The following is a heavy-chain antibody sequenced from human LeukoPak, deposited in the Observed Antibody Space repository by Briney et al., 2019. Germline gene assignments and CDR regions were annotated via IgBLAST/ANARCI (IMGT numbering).Heavy chain of an antibody. D-gene: IGHD3-22*01. CDR1: GFTFSSYA. CDR2: ISYDGSNK. V-gene: IGHV3-30-3*01. Sequence: GGSLRLSCAASGFTFSSYAMSWVRQAPGKELEWVAVISYDGSNKYYADSVKGRFTISRDNSKNTLYLQMNSLRAEDTAVYYCARDQPGYYDSSGYGFDYWGQGTLVTVSS. CDR3: ARDQPGYYDSSGYGFDY. J-gene: IGHJ4*02.